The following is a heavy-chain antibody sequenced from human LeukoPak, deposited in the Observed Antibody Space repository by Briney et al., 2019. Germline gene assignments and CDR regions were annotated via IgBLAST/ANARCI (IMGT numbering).Heavy chain of an antibody. V-gene: IGHV1-8*03. CDR2: MNPNSGNT. CDR3: AREESYYYDSSGYYRWFDP. D-gene: IGHD3-22*01. CDR1: GYTFTSYD. J-gene: IGHJ5*02. Sequence: GASVKVSCKASGYTFTSYDINWVRQATGQGLEWMGWMNPNSGNTGYAQKFQGRVTITRNTSISTAYMELSSLRSDDTAVYYCAREESYYYDSSGYYRWFDPWGQGTLVTVSS.